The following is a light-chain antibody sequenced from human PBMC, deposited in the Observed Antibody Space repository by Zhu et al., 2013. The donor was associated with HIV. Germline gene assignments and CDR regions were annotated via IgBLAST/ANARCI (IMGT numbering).Light chain of an antibody. V-gene: IGLV1-40*01. CDR3: QSYDNSLTVV. CDR1: TSNIGGGYD. CDR2: YNS. Sequence: QSVLTQPPSVSGAPGQRVTISCTGSTSNIGGGYDVQWYQQLPGAAPKLIVYYNSLRPSGVSDRFSGSKSGSSASLVITGLQAEDVAXYFCQSYDNSLTVVFGGGTKVTVL. J-gene: IGLJ2*01.